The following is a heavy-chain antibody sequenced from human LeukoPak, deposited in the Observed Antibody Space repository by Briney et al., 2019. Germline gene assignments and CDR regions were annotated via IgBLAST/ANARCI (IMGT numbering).Heavy chain of an antibody. CDR2: ISPYNGNT. D-gene: IGHD3-10*01. J-gene: IGHJ4*02. CDR1: VYTFPNYG. Sequence: ASVKVSCKTSVYTFPNYGVGWVRQAPGQGLEWIGWISPYNGNTEYALKLEDRVTLTTDTSTATAYMELRSLRSDDTAVYYCARGPPNHRLWFGGDWGQGTLITVSS. CDR3: ARGPPNHRLWFGGD. V-gene: IGHV1-18*01.